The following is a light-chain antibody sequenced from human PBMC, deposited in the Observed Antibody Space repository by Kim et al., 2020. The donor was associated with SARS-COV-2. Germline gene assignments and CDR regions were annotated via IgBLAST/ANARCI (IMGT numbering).Light chain of an antibody. CDR1: QSVGSD. CDR2: DAS. Sequence: SVSPGERAPLSCRASQSVGSDLAWYQQKPGQAPRLLLYDASSRATGMSARFSGSGSGTEFTLTISSLQSEDFAVYYCQQYDKWPLTFGGGTKLEI. J-gene: IGKJ4*01. V-gene: IGKV3-15*01. CDR3: QQYDKWPLT.